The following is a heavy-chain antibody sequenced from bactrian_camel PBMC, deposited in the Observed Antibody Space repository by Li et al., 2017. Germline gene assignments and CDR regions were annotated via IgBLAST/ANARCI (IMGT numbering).Heavy chain of an antibody. CDR2: IIDVDGSA. CDR1: GDSHSSHY. CDR3: AADRSPRACTYCRGKDCSGLGW. V-gene: IGHV3S40*01. D-gene: IGHD3*01. Sequence: VQLVESGGGSVQAGGSLRLSCVDSGDSHSSHYIMGWFRQAPGKEREGVAAIIDVDGSATYADSVKGRFVISQDDAKYTLYLQMNSLKLEDTAMYYCAADRSPRACTYCRGKDCSGLGWWGQGTQVTVS. J-gene: IGHJ6*01.